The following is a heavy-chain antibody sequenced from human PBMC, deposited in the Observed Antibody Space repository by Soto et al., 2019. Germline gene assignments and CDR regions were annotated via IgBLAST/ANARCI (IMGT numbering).Heavy chain of an antibody. Sequence: GGSLRLSCAASGFTVSSNYMSWVRQAPGKGLEWVSVIYSGGSTYYADSVKGRFTISRDNSKNTLYLQMNSLRAEDTAGYYCARGELAARGGAGYWGQGTLVTVSS. CDR3: ARGELAARGGAGY. D-gene: IGHD6-6*01. CDR1: GFTVSSNY. CDR2: IYSGGST. J-gene: IGHJ4*02. V-gene: IGHV3-66*01.